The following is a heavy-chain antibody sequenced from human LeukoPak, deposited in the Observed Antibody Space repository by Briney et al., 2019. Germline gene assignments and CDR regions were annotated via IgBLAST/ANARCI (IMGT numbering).Heavy chain of an antibody. J-gene: IGHJ4*02. CDR2: IYYSGST. CDR1: GGSIISSSYY. D-gene: IGHD4-17*01. CDR3: ARGRTVTPIHSGFDY. Sequence: SESLSLTCTVSGGSIISSSYYWGWIRQPPGKGLEWIGSIYYSGSTYYNPSLKSRVTISVDTSKNQFSLKLSSVTAADTAVYYCARGRTVTPIHSGFDYWGQGTLVTVSS. V-gene: IGHV4-39*01.